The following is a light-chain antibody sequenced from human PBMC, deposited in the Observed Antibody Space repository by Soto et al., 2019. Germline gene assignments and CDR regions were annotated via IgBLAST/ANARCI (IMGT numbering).Light chain of an antibody. CDR3: QQLKSYPIT. V-gene: IGKV1-39*01. Sequence: DIQMTQSPSSLSASVGDRFTITCRASQSISSYLNWYQQKPGKAPKLLIYAASSLQSGVPSRFSGSGSGTEFTLTISSLQPDDFATYYCQQLKSYPITFGQGTRLEIK. CDR1: QSISSY. CDR2: AAS. J-gene: IGKJ5*01.